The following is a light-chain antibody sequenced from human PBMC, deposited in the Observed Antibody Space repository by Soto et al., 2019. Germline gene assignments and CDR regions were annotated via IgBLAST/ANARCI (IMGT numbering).Light chain of an antibody. Sequence: IQLTQSPSSLSASVGDRVTISCRASQAISTYLAWYQQKPGKAPQLLIFAASTLHSGVPSRFSGSGSGTDFTLPISSLQPEDFATYYCQQLTSYPITFGQGTRLEIK. CDR3: QQLTSYPIT. J-gene: IGKJ5*01. CDR1: QAISTY. V-gene: IGKV1-9*01. CDR2: AAS.